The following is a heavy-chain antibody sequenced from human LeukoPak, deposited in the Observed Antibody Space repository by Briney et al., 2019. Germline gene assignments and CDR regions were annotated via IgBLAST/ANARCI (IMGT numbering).Heavy chain of an antibody. CDR1: GFTFSSYA. V-gene: IGHV3-23*01. CDR3: ARSSGWSGDDY. CDR2: INGNGGST. Sequence: GGSLRLSCAASGFTFSSYAMSWVRQIPGKGLEWVSGINGNGGSTNYADSVKGRFTISRDNSKNTLYLQMNSLRAEDTAVYYCARSSGWSGDDYWGQGTLVTVSS. J-gene: IGHJ4*02. D-gene: IGHD6-19*01.